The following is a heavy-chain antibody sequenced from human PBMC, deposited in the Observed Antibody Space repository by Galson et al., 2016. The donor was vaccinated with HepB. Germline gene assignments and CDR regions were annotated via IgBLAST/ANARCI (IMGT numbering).Heavy chain of an antibody. D-gene: IGHD2-21*01. CDR2: IDWDDDK. CDR1: GFSLRTSGLS. V-gene: IGHV2-70*17. Sequence: PALVKPTQNLTLTCTVSGFSLRTSGLSVSWMRQPPGKALEWLARIDWDDDKVYSASLKTRLTISKDSSKNQVILTMTNMDPVDTATYYCLRGSRGAYYDFWGQGTLVTVSS. CDR3: LRGSRGAYYDF. J-gene: IGHJ4*02.